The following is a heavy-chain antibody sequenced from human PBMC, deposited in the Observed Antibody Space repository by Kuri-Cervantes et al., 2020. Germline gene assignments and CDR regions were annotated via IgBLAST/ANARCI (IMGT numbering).Heavy chain of an antibody. D-gene: IGHD6-19*01. Sequence: SETLSLTCTVSGESIISYYWSWIRQPPGKGLEWIGYIYYSGSTNYNPSLKSRVTISVDTSKNQFSLKLSSVTAADTAVYYCARMADTNWFDPWGQGTLVTVSS. CDR2: IYYSGST. V-gene: IGHV4-59*12. CDR3: ARMADTNWFDP. CDR1: GESIISYY. J-gene: IGHJ5*02.